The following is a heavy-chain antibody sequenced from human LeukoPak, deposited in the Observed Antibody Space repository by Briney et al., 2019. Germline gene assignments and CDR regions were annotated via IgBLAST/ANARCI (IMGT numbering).Heavy chain of an antibody. D-gene: IGHD3-10*01. CDR3: ARVTYGSGTYYNVDYFYYMDV. Sequence: GGSLRLSCAASGFTFSSYSMNWVRQAPGKGLEWVSSISSSSSYIYYADSVKGRFTISRDNAKNSLYLQMNSLRAEDTALYYCARVTYGSGTYYNVDYFYYMDVWGKGTTVTVSS. CDR2: ISSSSSYI. J-gene: IGHJ6*03. CDR1: GFTFSSYS. V-gene: IGHV3-21*04.